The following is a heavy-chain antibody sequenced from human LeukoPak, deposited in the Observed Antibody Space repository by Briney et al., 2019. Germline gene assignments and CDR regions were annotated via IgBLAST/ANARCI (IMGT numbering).Heavy chain of an antibody. J-gene: IGHJ5*02. CDR3: ATTLLGGLWYSSSWNNWFDP. D-gene: IGHD6-13*01. CDR1: GYTFTSYD. V-gene: IGHV1-8*01. Sequence: ASVKVSCKASGYTFTSYDINWVRQATGQGLEWMGWMNPNSGNTGYAQKFQGRVTMTRNTFISTAYMELSSLRSEDTAVYYCATTLLGGLWYSSSWNNWFDPWGQGTLVTVSS. CDR2: MNPNSGNT.